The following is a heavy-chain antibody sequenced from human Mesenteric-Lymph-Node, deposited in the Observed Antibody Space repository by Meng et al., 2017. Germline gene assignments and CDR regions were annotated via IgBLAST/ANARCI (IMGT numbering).Heavy chain of an antibody. CDR2: ISAYNGNT. D-gene: IGHD6-13*01. J-gene: IGHJ6*02. V-gene: IGHV1-18*01. CDR3: ARDGSSWRYYYYGMDV. CDR1: GYTFTSYG. Sequence: ASVKVSCKASGYTFTSYGISWVRQAPGQGLEWMGWISAYNGNTNYAQKLQGRVTMTTDTSTSTAYIEPRSLRSDDTAVYYCARDGSSWRYYYYGMDVWGQGTTVTVSS.